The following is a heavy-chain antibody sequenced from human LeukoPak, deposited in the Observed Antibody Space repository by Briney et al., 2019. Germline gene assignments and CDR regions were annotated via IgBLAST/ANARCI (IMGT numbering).Heavy chain of an antibody. CDR1: GGSISSGSYY. V-gene: IGHV4-61*02. CDR3: ARASGYEYYFDY. J-gene: IGHJ4*02. Sequence: PSQTLSLTCTVSGGSISSGSYYWSWIRQPAGKGLEWIGRIYTSGSTNYNPSLKSRVTISVDTSRNQFSLKLSSVTAADTAVYYCARASGYEYYFDYWGQGTLVTVSS. D-gene: IGHD5-12*01. CDR2: IYTSGST.